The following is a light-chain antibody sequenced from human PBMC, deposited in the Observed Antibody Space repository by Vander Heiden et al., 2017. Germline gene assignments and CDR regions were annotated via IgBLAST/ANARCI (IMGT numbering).Light chain of an antibody. CDR2: SAS. CDR3: QQYYSRFRR. Sequence: DIVMTQSPDFMAVSLGERASIHCKCSQSVLYSSNNKNNLDWYQQKTGQPPKLLIYSASTRVSGVPDRFSGSGSVTYFTLTISSPQAEDVAVYYCQQYYSRFRRFGQWTKVEFK. CDR1: QSVLYSSNNKNN. V-gene: IGKV4-1*01. J-gene: IGKJ1*01.